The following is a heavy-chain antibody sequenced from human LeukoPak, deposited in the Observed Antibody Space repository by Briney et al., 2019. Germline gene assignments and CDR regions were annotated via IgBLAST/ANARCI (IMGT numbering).Heavy chain of an antibody. J-gene: IGHJ4*02. CDR2: ISGTGYNT. V-gene: IGHV3-23*01. CDR3: AKHGSGSLLYFDY. Sequence: TGGSLRLSCAASGFTFRNCAMSWVRQAPGKGLEWVSGISGTGYNTYYADSVKGRFTISRDNSKNTLYLQMNSLGAEDTAVYYCAKHGSGSLLYFDYWGQRTLVTVSS. CDR1: GFTFRNCA. D-gene: IGHD3-10*01.